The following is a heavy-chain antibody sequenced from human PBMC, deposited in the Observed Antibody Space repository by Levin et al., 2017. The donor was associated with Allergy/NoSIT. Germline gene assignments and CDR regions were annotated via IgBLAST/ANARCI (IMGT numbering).Heavy chain of an antibody. CDR3: AKVLAGYYGSGPSGYYGMDV. CDR2: ISGSGGST. Sequence: PGGSLRLSCAASGFTFSSYAMSWVRQAPGKGLEWVSAISGSGGSTYYADSVKGRFTISRDNSKNTLYLQMNSLRAEDTAVYYCAKVLAGYYGSGPSGYYGMDVWGQGTTVTVSS. J-gene: IGHJ6*02. CDR1: GFTFSSYA. V-gene: IGHV3-23*01. D-gene: IGHD3-10*01.